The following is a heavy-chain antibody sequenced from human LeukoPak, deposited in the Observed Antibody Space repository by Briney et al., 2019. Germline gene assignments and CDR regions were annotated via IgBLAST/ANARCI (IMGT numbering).Heavy chain of an antibody. V-gene: IGHV3-64D*09. Sequence: GGSLRLSCSASGFTLSSNAMHWVRQAPGKGLEYVSAISYNGGSTYYADSVKGRFTISRDNSKNTLYLQMSSLRAEDTAVYYCATVSMTAAGPFDYWGQGTLVTVSS. CDR1: GFTLSSNA. D-gene: IGHD6-13*01. CDR3: ATVSMTAAGPFDY. J-gene: IGHJ4*02. CDR2: ISYNGGST.